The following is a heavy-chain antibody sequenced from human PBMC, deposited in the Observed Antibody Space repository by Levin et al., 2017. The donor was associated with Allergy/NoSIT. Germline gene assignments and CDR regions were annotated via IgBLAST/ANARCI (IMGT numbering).Heavy chain of an antibody. V-gene: IGHV3-48*02. CDR1: GFTFSSYS. J-gene: IGHJ4*02. Sequence: GGSLRLSCAASGFTFSSYSMNWVRQAPGKGLEWVSYISSSSSTIYYADSGKGRFTISRDNAKNSLYLQMSSLRDEDTAVYYCARGYGYSSGWPDYWGQGTLVTVSS. CDR2: ISSSSSTI. CDR3: ARGYGYSSGWPDY. D-gene: IGHD6-19*01.